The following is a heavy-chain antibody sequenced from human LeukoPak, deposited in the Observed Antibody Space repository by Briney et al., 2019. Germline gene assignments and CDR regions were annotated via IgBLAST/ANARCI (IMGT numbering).Heavy chain of an antibody. D-gene: IGHD3-10*01. CDR1: GYTFTDYY. Sequence: ASVKVSCKASGYTFTDYYMHWVRQAPGQGLEWMGWINPNSGGTNYAQKFQGRVTMTRDTSISTAYMELSRLRSDDTAVYYCALSSGSYENFDYWGQGTLVTVSS. V-gene: IGHV1-2*02. CDR3: ALSSGSYENFDY. J-gene: IGHJ4*02. CDR2: INPNSGGT.